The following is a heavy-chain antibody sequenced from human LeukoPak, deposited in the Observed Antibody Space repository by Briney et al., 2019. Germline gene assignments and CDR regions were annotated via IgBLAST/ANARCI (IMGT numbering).Heavy chain of an antibody. V-gene: IGHV4-61*08. J-gene: IGHJ4*02. D-gene: IGHD1-14*01. CDR3: AGMRITTPTVRTLDY. Sequence: SETLSLTCNVSGGSVSGGDSYWTWIRQPPGKGLEWIGYVSSSATDYNSSLKSRVTISLDTSKNQFSLKLRSVTAADTAVYYCAGMRITTPTVRTLDYWGQGTLVTVSS. CDR1: GGSVSGGDSY. CDR2: VSSSAT.